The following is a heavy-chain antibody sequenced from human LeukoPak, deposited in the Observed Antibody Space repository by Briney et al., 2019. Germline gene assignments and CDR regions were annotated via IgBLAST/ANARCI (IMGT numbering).Heavy chain of an antibody. CDR3: ARRQDGDYRRLGVNWFDP. CDR2: IYYSGST. Sequence: PSETLSLTCTVSGGSISSYYWSWIRQPPGKGLEWIGYIYYSGSTNYNPSLKSRVTISVDTSKNQFSLKLSSVTAADTAVYYCARRQDGDYRRLGVNWFDPWGQGTLVTVSS. D-gene: IGHD4-17*01. J-gene: IGHJ5*02. CDR1: GGSISSYY. V-gene: IGHV4-59*01.